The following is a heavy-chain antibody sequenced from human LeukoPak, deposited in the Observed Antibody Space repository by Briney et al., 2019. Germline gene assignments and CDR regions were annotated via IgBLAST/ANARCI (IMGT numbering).Heavy chain of an antibody. J-gene: IGHJ2*01. CDR2: INHSGST. CDR1: GGSFSGYY. Sequence: SETLSLTCAVYGGSFSGYYWSWIRQPPGKGLEWIGEINHSGSTNYNPSLKSRVTISVDTSKNQFSLKLSSVTAADTAVYYCARGHKPRYFDLWAVAPWSLSPQ. V-gene: IGHV4-34*01. CDR3: ARGHKPRYFDL.